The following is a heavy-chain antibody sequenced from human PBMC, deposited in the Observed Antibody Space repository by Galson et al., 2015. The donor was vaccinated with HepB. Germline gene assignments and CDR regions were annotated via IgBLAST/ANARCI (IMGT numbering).Heavy chain of an antibody. J-gene: IGHJ3*02. Sequence: SVKVSCKASGYTFIDYYIYWVRQAPGQGLEWMGWISPNSGGTNYPQKFQGRVTLTRDTSISTAYMELSSLRSDDTAVYYCARRSWGNDAFDIWGQGTVVTVSS. V-gene: IGHV1-2*02. CDR1: GYTFIDYY. CDR3: ARRSWGNDAFDI. CDR2: ISPNSGGT. D-gene: IGHD3-16*01.